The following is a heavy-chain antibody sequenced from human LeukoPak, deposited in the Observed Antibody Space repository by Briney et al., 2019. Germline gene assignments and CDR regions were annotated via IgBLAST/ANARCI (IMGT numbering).Heavy chain of an antibody. CDR1: GGTFSSYS. CDR2: MMPLINTA. Sequence: SVKVSCKASGGTFSSYSITWVRQAPGQGLEWMGGMMPLINTANYAQQFQGRVTITTDKSTSTAYMELSSLRFEDTAMYYCASVDRYLYYLDVWGKGTTVTVSS. CDR3: ASVDRYLYYLDV. J-gene: IGHJ6*03. D-gene: IGHD2-2*02. V-gene: IGHV1-69*16.